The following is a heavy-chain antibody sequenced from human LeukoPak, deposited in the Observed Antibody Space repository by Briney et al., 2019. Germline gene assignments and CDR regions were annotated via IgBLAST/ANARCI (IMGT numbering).Heavy chain of an antibody. Sequence: GGSLRLSCAASGFTFSSYAMHWVRQAPGKGLEWVAVISYDGSNKYYADSVKGRFTISRDNSKNTLYLQMNSLRAEDTAVYYCAKDPHLDSSGYYPNYFDYWGQGTLVTVSS. V-gene: IGHV3-30-3*01. D-gene: IGHD3-22*01. CDR2: ISYDGSNK. CDR1: GFTFSSYA. J-gene: IGHJ4*02. CDR3: AKDPHLDSSGYYPNYFDY.